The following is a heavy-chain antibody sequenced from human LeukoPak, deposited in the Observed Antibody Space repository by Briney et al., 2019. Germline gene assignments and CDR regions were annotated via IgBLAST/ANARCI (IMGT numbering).Heavy chain of an antibody. CDR2: INPNSGDT. J-gene: IGHJ4*02. V-gene: IGHV1-2*06. CDR1: GGTFSSYA. Sequence: ASVKVSCKAPGGTFSSYAISWVRQAPGQGLEWMGRINPNSGDTNYAQNFQGRVIMTRDTSISTAYMELSSLRSDDTAVYYCARSQGEWDYWGQGTLVTVSS. D-gene: IGHD2-8*01. CDR3: ARSQGEWDY.